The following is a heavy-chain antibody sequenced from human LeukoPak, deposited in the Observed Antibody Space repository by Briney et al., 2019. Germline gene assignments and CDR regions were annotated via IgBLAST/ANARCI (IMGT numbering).Heavy chain of an antibody. CDR2: LYYNGDT. J-gene: IGHJ4*02. V-gene: IGHV4-39*01. CDR1: DDSMSGSLYS. Sequence: SETLSLTCTVSDDSMSGSLYSLGWFRQPPGNGLELIGTLYYNGDTYYNPSLKSRLAISADTSKIQFSMRLTSVTAADTAVYYCARLLGTGTGRGYGDVWGPGALITVSS. CDR3: ARLLGTGTGRGYGDV. D-gene: IGHD1-14*01.